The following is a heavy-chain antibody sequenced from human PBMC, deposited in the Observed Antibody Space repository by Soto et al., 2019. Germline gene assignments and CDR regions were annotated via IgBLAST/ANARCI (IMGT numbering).Heavy chain of an antibody. Sequence: SETLSLTCTVSGGSISSSSYYWGWIRQPPGKGLEWIGSIYYSGSTYYNPSLKSRVTISVDRSKNQFSLKLSSVTAADTAVYYCAKELLVAVTSYNYWGQGTLVTVSS. V-gene: IGHV4-39*07. CDR2: IYYSGST. CDR1: GGSISSSSYY. D-gene: IGHD2-15*01. J-gene: IGHJ4*02. CDR3: AKELLVAVTSYNY.